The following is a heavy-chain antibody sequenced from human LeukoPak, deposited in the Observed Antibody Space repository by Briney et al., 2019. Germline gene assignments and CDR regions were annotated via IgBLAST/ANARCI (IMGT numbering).Heavy chain of an antibody. J-gene: IGHJ5*02. CDR1: GYNITDYW. CDR3: ARRLYYYESSVYFLGWFDP. Sequence: GESLKISCKASGYNITDYWIGWVRQLPGKRLEWMGIIYPGDSHNRDSPTFQGQVTISVDKSLNTAYLQWTRLKASDSAMYYCARRLYYYESSVYFLGWFDPWGQGTLVTVSS. V-gene: IGHV5-51*01. D-gene: IGHD3-22*01. CDR2: IYPGDSHN.